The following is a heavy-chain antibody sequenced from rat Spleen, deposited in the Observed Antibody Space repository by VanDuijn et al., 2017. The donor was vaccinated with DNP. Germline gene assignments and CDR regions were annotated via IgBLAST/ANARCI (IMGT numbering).Heavy chain of an antibody. V-gene: IGHV5-7*01. D-gene: IGHD1-12*03. Sequence: EVQLVESGGGLVQPGRSLKLSCAASGFSFSDYYMAWVRQAPKKGLEWVASISTSGSRTYYPDSVKGRFTISRDNDKNTLFLQMDSLRSEDTATYYCATSGYGYDGYPFAYWGQGTLVTVSS. J-gene: IGHJ3*01. CDR2: ISTSGSRT. CDR1: GFSFSDYY. CDR3: ATSGYGYDGYPFAY.